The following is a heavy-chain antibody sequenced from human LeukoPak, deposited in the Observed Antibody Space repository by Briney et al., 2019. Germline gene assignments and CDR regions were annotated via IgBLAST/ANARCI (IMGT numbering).Heavy chain of an antibody. J-gene: IGHJ3*02. V-gene: IGHV3-30*02. CDR1: GFTFSSYG. CDR2: IRYDGSNK. CDR3: AKTLRELSGGAFDI. Sequence: PGGSLRLSCAASGFTFSSYGMHWVRQAPGKGLEWVAFIRYDGSNKYYADSVKGRFTISRDNSKNTLYLQMNSLRAEDTAVYYCAKTLRELSGGAFDIWGQGTMVIVSS. D-gene: IGHD1-26*01.